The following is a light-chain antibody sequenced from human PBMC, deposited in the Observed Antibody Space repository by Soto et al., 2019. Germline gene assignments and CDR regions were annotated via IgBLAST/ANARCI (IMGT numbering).Light chain of an antibody. J-gene: IGLJ3*02. CDR1: SSNIGAGYD. Sequence: QSVLTQPPSVSGAPGQRVTISCTGSSSNIGAGYDVHWYQQLPGTAPKLLIYGDSNRPSGVPDRFSGSKSGTSASLAITGLQAEDEADYYCQSYDSSLRGLWVFGGGTKGTVL. V-gene: IGLV1-40*01. CDR3: QSYDSSLRGLWV. CDR2: GDS.